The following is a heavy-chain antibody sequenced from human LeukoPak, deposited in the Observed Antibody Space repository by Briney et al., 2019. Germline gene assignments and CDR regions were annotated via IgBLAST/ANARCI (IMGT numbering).Heavy chain of an antibody. CDR3: ARGSGSYHTAYMN. Sequence: GESLQISCKGSGYSFTSYWLGWVRQMPGKGLEWMGMIYPGDSDTRYSPSFQGQVTISADKSLSTAYLQWSSLKASDTAMYYCARGSGSYHTAYMNWGQGSPVTVSS. D-gene: IGHD1-26*01. J-gene: IGHJ4*02. V-gene: IGHV5-51*01. CDR1: GYSFTSYW. CDR2: IYPGDSDT.